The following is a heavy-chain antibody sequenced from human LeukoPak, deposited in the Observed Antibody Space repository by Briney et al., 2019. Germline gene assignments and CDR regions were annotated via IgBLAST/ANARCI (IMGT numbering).Heavy chain of an antibody. V-gene: IGHV3-43*01. CDR1: GFTFDDYT. J-gene: IGHJ4*02. Sequence: PGGSLRLSCAASGFTFDDYTMHWVRQAPGKGLEWVSLISWDGSTTKYADSVKGRFTISRDNLKNSLSLQMNSLGPEDTALYYCAKDIGDSVGYNYFDSWGQGTLVTVSS. CDR3: AKDIGDSVGYNYFDS. CDR2: ISWDGSTT. D-gene: IGHD3-22*01.